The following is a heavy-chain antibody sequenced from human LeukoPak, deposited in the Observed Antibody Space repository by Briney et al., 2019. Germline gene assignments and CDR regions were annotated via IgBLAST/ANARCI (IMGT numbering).Heavy chain of an antibody. V-gene: IGHV3-53*01. J-gene: IGHJ4*02. D-gene: IGHD3-10*01. CDR3: ARGPGSRGIFDY. Sequence: GGSLRLSCVASGFPFSSYWMTWVRQAPGKGLECVSFLYTGGDTYYADSVKGRFTISRDNSKITLYLQMNGLRAEDTAVYYCARGPGSRGIFDYWGQGTLVTVSS. CDR1: GFPFSSYW. CDR2: LYTGGDT.